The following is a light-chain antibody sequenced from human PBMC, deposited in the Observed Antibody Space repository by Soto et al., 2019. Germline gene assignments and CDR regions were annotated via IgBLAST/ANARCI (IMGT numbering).Light chain of an antibody. Sequence: QAVVTQAPSASGTPGQRVTISCSGSSSNIGSNTVNWYQQLPGTAPKLLIFISSQRPSGVPDRFSGSKSGTSASLAISGLQSEDEADYFCATWDDSLSAVVFGGGTKLTVL. CDR2: ISS. CDR1: SSNIGSNT. V-gene: IGLV1-44*01. J-gene: IGLJ2*01. CDR3: ATWDDSLSAVV.